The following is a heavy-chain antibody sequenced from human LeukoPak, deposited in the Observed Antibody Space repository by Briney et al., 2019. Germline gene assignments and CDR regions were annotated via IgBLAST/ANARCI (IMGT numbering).Heavy chain of an antibody. Sequence: GGSLRLSCAASGFTFSNYEMNWVRQAPGKGLEWVSYISSSGSTIYYADSVKGRFTISRDNAKNSLHLQMNSLRAEDTAIYYCARGRYSGYDFDYWGQGALVTVSS. CDR1: GFTFSNYE. CDR2: ISSSGSTI. V-gene: IGHV3-48*03. CDR3: ARGRYSGYDFDY. D-gene: IGHD5-12*01. J-gene: IGHJ4*02.